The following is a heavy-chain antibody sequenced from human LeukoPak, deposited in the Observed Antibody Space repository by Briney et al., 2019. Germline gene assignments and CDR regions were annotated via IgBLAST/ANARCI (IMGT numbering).Heavy chain of an antibody. D-gene: IGHD3-3*01. CDR1: GGSISSSSFY. CDR2: IYYSGST. V-gene: IGHV4-39*07. J-gene: IGHJ4*02. CDR3: ARRGYDFWSGYYFSPHDY. Sequence: SETLSLTCTVSGGSISSSSFYWGWIRQPPGKGLEWIGTIYYSGSTFYNPSLKSRVTVSVDTSKNQFSLKLSSVTAADTAVYYCARRGYDFWSGYYFSPHDYWGQGTLVTVSS.